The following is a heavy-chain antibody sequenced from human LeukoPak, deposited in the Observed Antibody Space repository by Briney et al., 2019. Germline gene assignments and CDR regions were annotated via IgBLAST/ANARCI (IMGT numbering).Heavy chain of an antibody. V-gene: IGHV4-34*01. D-gene: IGHD4-17*01. Sequence: SETLSLTCAVSGVSFNDYYWSWVRQTPGKGLEWIGEINHSGYTNDSPSLKSRVTLSIDTSRKQFSLNLRSVTVADSGIYYCTRMTTGHDYWGQRTLVTVSS. CDR2: INHSGYT. J-gene: IGHJ4*02. CDR1: GVSFNDYY. CDR3: TRMTTGHDY.